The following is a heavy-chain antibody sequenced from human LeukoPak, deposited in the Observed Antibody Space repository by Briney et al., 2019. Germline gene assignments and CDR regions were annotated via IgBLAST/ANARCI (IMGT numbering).Heavy chain of an antibody. Sequence: GESLRLSCAASGFTFSSYAMHWVRQAPGKGLEWVAVISYDGNNKYYAGSVKGRFTISRDNSKNTLYLQMNSLRAEDTAVYYCARAPRTAANFDYWGQGSLVTVSS. D-gene: IGHD6-13*01. CDR1: GFTFSSYA. V-gene: IGHV3-30-3*01. CDR3: ARAPRTAANFDY. J-gene: IGHJ4*02. CDR2: ISYDGNNK.